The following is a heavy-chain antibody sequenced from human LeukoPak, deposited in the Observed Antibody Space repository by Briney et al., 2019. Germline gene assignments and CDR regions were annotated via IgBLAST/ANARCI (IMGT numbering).Heavy chain of an antibody. V-gene: IGHV5-51*01. CDR3: ARHLRGYAYDAAFDI. CDR2: IYPGDSDT. Sequence: PGESLKISCKGSGYSFTSYWIGWVRQMPGKGLEWMGIIYPGDSDTRYSPSFQGQVTISADKSISTAYLQWSSLKASDTAMYYCARHLRGYAYDAAFDIWGQGTMVTVSS. CDR1: GYSFTSYW. D-gene: IGHD5-18*01. J-gene: IGHJ3*02.